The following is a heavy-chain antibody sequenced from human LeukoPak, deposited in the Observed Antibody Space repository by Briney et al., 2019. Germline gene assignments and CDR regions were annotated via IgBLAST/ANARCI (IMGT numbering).Heavy chain of an antibody. V-gene: IGHV3-74*01. CDR1: GFTFSNYW. J-gene: IGHJ6*04. D-gene: IGHD3-3*01. CDR3: ARDDYDFWSGLDV. Sequence: GGSLRLSCAASGFTFSNYWMYWVRQAPGKGLVWVSRINTDGSRTSYADSVKGRFTISRDNAKNTLYLQMNSLRAEDTAVYYCARDDYDFWSGLDVWGKGTTVTVSS. CDR2: INTDGSRT.